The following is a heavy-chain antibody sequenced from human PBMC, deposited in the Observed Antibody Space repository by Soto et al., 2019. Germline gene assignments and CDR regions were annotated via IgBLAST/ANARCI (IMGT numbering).Heavy chain of an antibody. CDR1: GGSISRSSYY. Sequence: PSETLSLTCTVSGGSISRSSYYWGWIRQPPGKGLEWIGSIYYSGSTYYSPSLKSRVTISVDTSKNQFSLKLTSVTAADTAVYYCARQVPAAIRLGWFDPWGQGTLVTVSS. CDR2: IYYSGST. CDR3: ARQVPAAIRLGWFDP. D-gene: IGHD2-2*02. J-gene: IGHJ5*02. V-gene: IGHV4-39*01.